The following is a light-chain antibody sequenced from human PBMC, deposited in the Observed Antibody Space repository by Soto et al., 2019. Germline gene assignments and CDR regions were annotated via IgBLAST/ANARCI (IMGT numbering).Light chain of an antibody. V-gene: IGLV2-14*01. J-gene: IGLJ1*01. CDR2: DVN. CDR1: SSDVGGYNL. Sequence: QSALTQPAFVSGSPGQSSTISYTGTSSDVGGYNLVSWYQQYPDKAPKLMIFDVNTRPSGVSNRFSGSKSGNTASLTISGLQAEDEADYYCSSYKSSSTLPYVFGTGTKLTVL. CDR3: SSYKSSSTLPYV.